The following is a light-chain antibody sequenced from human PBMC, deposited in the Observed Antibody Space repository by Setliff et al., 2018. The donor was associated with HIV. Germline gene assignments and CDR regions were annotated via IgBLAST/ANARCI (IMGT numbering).Light chain of an antibody. CDR3: CSYAGSGTNV. J-gene: IGLJ1*01. CDR1: SSDVGNYNL. V-gene: IGLV2-23*02. Sequence: QSVLTQPASVSGSPGQSITISCTGTSSDVGNYNLVSWYQQHPGTAPKLIIFEVRNRPSGVSSRFSGSKSGNMASLTISGLQGDDEADYCCCSYAGSGTNVFGTGTKVTVL. CDR2: EVR.